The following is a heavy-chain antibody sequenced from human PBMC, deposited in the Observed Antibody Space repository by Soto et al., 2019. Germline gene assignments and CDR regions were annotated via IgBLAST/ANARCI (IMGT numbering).Heavy chain of an antibody. CDR2: INHSGST. V-gene: IGHV4-34*01. CDR3: ARSSLNYYGSGSALRY. CDR1: GGSFSGYY. J-gene: IGHJ4*02. Sequence: QVQLQQWGAGLLKPSETLSLTCAVYGGSFSGYYWSWIRQPPGKGLEWIGEINHSGSTNYNPSLKRRLTISGDTSKNQCSLKLSSVTAADTAVYYCARSSLNYYGSGSALRYWGQGTLVTVSS. D-gene: IGHD3-10*01.